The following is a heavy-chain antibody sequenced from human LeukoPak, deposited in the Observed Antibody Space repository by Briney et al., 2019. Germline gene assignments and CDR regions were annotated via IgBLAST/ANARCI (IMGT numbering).Heavy chain of an antibody. J-gene: IGHJ4*02. CDR1: GFTFSSYA. CDR2: ISGSGGST. D-gene: IGHD5-24*01. CDR3: AKALGWLQFILDY. Sequence: GALRLSCAASGFTFSSYAMSWVRQAPGKGLEWVSAISGSGGSTYYADSVKGRFTISRDNSKNTLYLQMHSLRAEDTAVYYCAKALGWLQFILDYWGQGTLVTVSS. V-gene: IGHV3-23*01.